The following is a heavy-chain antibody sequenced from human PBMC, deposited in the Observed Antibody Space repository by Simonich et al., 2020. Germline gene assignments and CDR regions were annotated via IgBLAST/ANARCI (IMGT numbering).Heavy chain of an antibody. D-gene: IGHD6-6*01. CDR3: ARARLYSSSHAFDI. Sequence: QVQLVQSGAEVKKPGASVKVSCKASGYTFTGYYMHWVRQAPGQGLEWMGWINHKSIGTNYAQKLQGRVTMTRDTSISTAYMGLSRLRSDDTAVYYCARARLYSSSHAFDIWGQGTMVTVSS. CDR1: GYTFTGYY. V-gene: IGHV1-2*02. CDR2: INHKSIGT. J-gene: IGHJ3*02.